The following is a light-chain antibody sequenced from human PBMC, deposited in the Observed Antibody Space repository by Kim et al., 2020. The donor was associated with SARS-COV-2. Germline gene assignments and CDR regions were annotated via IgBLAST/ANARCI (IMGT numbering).Light chain of an antibody. J-gene: IGKJ4*01. Sequence: SASVGDRVTITCRASQNLNTWLAWYQQKPGTAPKLLIYKTSTLESGVPSRFSGSGSGTEFTLTIGSLQPDDVATYYCQHYNGYPITFGGGTKLEI. CDR3: QHYNGYPIT. V-gene: IGKV1-5*03. CDR2: KTS. CDR1: QNLNTW.